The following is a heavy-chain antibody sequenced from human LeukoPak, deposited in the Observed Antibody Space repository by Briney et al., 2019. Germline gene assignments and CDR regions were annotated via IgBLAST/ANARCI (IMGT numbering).Heavy chain of an antibody. CDR2: IYSGGST. Sequence: ETLSLTCTVSGGSISSGGYYWSWIRQHPGKGLEWVSVIYSGGSTYYADSVKGRFTISRDNSKNTLYLQMNSLRAEDTAVYYCARMNIAVAGTGFDYWGQGTLVTVSS. CDR3: ARMNIAVAGTGFDY. J-gene: IGHJ4*02. V-gene: IGHV3-53*01. D-gene: IGHD6-19*01. CDR1: GGSISSGGYY.